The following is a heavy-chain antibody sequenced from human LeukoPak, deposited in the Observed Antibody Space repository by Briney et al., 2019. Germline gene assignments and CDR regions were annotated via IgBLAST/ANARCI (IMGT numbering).Heavy chain of an antibody. CDR1: GYTFTRFY. Sequence: GASVKVSCKASGYTFTRFYMHWLRQAPGQGLQWMGWVNPKNGDTTYAQKSQGRVTMTRDTSISAAYMELGSPRSDDTAVYYCARDGGEIWGQGTLVTVPS. CDR3: ARDGGEI. CDR2: VNPKNGDT. J-gene: IGHJ4*02. D-gene: IGHD5-24*01. V-gene: IGHV1-2*02.